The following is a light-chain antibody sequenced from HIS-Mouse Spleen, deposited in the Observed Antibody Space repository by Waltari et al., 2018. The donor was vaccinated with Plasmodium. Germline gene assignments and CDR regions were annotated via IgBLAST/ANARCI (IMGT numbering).Light chain of an antibody. J-gene: IGLJ3*02. Sequence: SYELTQPSSVSVSPGQTARTTCSGDVLAKTYARWFQQKPGQAPVLVMYKDSERPSGIPEQFSGSSSGTTVTLTISEAQVDDEADYYCYSAADNDLVFGGGTKLTVL. V-gene: IGLV3-27*01. CDR2: KDS. CDR1: VLAKTY. CDR3: YSAADNDLV.